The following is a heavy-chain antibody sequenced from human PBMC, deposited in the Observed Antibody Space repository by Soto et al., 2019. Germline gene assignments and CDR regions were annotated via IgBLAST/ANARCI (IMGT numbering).Heavy chain of an antibody. CDR2: IIPILGIA. D-gene: IGHD4-17*01. Sequence: QVQLVQSGAEVKKPGSSVKVSCKASGGTFSSYTISWVRQAPGQGLEWMGRIIPILGIANYAQKFQGRVTITADKSTSTAYMELSNLRSEDTAVYYCASYDPTVTTSWFDPWGQGTLVTVSS. CDR3: ASYDPTVTTSWFDP. CDR1: GGTFSSYT. V-gene: IGHV1-69*02. J-gene: IGHJ5*02.